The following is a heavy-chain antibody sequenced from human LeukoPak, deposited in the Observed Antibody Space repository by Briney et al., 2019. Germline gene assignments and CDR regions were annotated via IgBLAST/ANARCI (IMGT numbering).Heavy chain of an antibody. D-gene: IGHD6-13*01. CDR3: ARDDGIAAAGTGFDP. CDR1: GASISSTNW. Sequence: SGTLSLTCAVSGASISSTNWWSWVRQPPGKGLEWIGEIYQSGSTNYNPSLKSRVTISVDKSKNQFSLKLSSVTAADTAVYYCARDDGIAAAGTGFDPWGQGTLVTVSS. V-gene: IGHV4-4*02. CDR2: IYQSGST. J-gene: IGHJ5*02.